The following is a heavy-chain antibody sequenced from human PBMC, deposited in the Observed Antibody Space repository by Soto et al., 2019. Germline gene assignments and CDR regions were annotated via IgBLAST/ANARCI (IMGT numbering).Heavy chain of an antibody. CDR3: AKDGYYYDSSGYFDY. CDR2: ISGSGDST. J-gene: IGHJ4*02. Sequence: GGSLRLSYAASGFTFSSYAMSWVRQAPGKGLEWVSAISGSGDSTYYADSVKGRFTISRDNSKNTLYLQMNSLRAEDTAVYYCAKDGYYYDSSGYFDYWGQGTLVTVSS. CDR1: GFTFSSYA. D-gene: IGHD3-22*01. V-gene: IGHV3-23*01.